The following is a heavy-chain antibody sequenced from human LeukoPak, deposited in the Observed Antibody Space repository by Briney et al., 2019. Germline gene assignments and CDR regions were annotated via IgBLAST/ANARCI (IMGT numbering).Heavy chain of an antibody. D-gene: IGHD3-22*01. CDR1: GGSISSGDYY. CDR3: ARARVYYYDSSGYYSGHYAFDI. V-gene: IGHV4-30-4*01. J-gene: IGHJ3*02. Sequence: SETLSLTCTVSGGSISSGDYYWSWIRQPPGKGLEWIGYIYYSGSTYYNPSLKSRVTISVDTSKNQFSLKLSSVTAANTAVCYCARARVYYYDSSGYYSGHYAFDIWGQGTMVTVSS. CDR2: IYYSGST.